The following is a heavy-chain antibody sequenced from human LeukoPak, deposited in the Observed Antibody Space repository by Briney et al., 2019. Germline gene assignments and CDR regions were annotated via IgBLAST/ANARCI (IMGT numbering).Heavy chain of an antibody. V-gene: IGHV3-48*03. Sequence: GGSLRLSCAASGFTFSSYEMNWVRQAPGKGLEWVSYISSSGSAIYYADSVKGRFTISRDNAKNSLYLQMNSLRAEDTAVYYCARDYYGSGSKIFDYWGQGTLVTVSS. D-gene: IGHD3-10*01. CDR1: GFTFSSYE. CDR2: ISSSGSAI. J-gene: IGHJ4*02. CDR3: ARDYYGSGSKIFDY.